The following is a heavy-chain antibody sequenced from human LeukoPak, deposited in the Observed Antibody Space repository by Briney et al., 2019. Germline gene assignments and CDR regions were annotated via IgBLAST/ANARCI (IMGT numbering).Heavy chain of an antibody. CDR3: ARIGDILTGYYPLYYFDY. Sequence: ASVKVSCKASGYTFTSYDINWVRQATGQGLGWMGWMNPNSGNTGYAQKFQGRVTMTRNTSISTAYMELSSLRSEDTAVYYCARIGDILTGYYPLYYFDYWGQGTLVTVSS. CDR2: MNPNSGNT. CDR1: GYTFTSYD. D-gene: IGHD3-9*01. V-gene: IGHV1-8*01. J-gene: IGHJ4*02.